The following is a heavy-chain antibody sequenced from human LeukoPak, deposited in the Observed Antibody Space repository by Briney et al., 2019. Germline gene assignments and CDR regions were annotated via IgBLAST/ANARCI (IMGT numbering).Heavy chain of an antibody. CDR3: VGDSIISVGGFDF. J-gene: IGHJ5*01. Sequence: PGGSLRHSCAASGFTFSSYWMNWARQAPGKGLEWVASINHNGNVNYYVDSVRGRFTISRDNAENSLYLHMSSLRADDTAVYYCVGDSIISVGGFDFWGQGTQVTVSS. CDR1: GFTFSSYW. V-gene: IGHV3-7*03. CDR2: INHNGNVN. D-gene: IGHD2-15*01.